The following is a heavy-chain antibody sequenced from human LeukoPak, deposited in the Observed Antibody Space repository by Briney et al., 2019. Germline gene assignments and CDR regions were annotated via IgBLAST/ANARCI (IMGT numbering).Heavy chain of an antibody. CDR1: GYSISTSNY. Sequence: PSETLSLTCSVSGYSISTSNYWAWIRQPPGRGLEWIGHIYYSGGIYYNPSLKSRVTMSVDTSRNQFSLKLSSVTAVDTAVYYCARRTTAGPTKAAFDIWGQGTMVAVST. CDR3: ARRTTAGPTKAAFDI. D-gene: IGHD2-21*02. V-gene: IGHV4-28*05. J-gene: IGHJ3*02. CDR2: IYYSGGI.